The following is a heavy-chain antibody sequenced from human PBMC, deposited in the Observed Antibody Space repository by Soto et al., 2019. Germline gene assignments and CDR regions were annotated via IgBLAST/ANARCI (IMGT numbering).Heavy chain of an antibody. CDR3: ARAPPRSASCYKNCYYYGMDV. CDR1: GFTFSTYA. V-gene: IGHV3-30-3*01. Sequence: PGGSLRLSCAASGFTFSTYAIHWVRQAPGEGLEWVTVISYDGNHKYYADSVRGRFTISRDNSRNTLYLQMNSLRAEDSAVYYCARAPPRSASCYKNCYYYGMDVWGQGTTVTVSS. CDR2: ISYDGNHK. D-gene: IGHD2-2*02. J-gene: IGHJ6*02.